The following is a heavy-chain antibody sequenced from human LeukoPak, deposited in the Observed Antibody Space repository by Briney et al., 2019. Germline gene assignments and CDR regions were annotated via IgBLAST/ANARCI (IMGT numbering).Heavy chain of an antibody. Sequence: GGSLRLSCAASGFTFSDYYMSWIRQAPGKGLEWVSYISSSGSTIYYADSVKGRFTISRDNAKNSLYLQMNSLRAEDTAVYYCARVRGSSSWYEYNAFDIWGQGTMVTVSS. CDR1: GFTFSDYY. D-gene: IGHD6-13*01. V-gene: IGHV3-11*01. CDR2: ISSSGSTI. J-gene: IGHJ3*02. CDR3: ARVRGSSSWYEYNAFDI.